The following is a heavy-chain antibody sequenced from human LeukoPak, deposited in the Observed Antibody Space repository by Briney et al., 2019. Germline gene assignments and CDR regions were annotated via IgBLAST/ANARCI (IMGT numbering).Heavy chain of an antibody. V-gene: IGHV4-39*07. J-gene: IGHJ5*02. D-gene: IGHD6-19*01. CDR1: GGSISSSGYY. CDR3: ARGQIAVAGTDWFDP. CDR2: IYYSGST. Sequence: PSETLSLTCTVSGGSISSSGYYWGWIRQPPGKGLEWIGNIYYSGSTYYNPSLKSRVTISVDTSKNQFSLKLSSVTAADTAVYYCARGQIAVAGTDWFDPWGQGTLVTVSS.